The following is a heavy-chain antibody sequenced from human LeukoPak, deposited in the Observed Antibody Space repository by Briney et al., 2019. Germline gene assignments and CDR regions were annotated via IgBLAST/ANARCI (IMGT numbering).Heavy chain of an antibody. CDR1: GGTFSSYA. CDR2: IIPIFGTA. J-gene: IGHJ6*03. Sequence: SVKVSCKASGGTFSSYAISWVRQAPGQGLEWMGGIIPIFGTANYAQKFQGRVTITADESTSTAYMELSSLRSEDTAVYYCASTGYSSSGGFWYYYYMDVWGKGTTVTVSS. CDR3: ASTGYSSSGGFWYYYYMDV. V-gene: IGHV1-69*13. D-gene: IGHD6-13*01.